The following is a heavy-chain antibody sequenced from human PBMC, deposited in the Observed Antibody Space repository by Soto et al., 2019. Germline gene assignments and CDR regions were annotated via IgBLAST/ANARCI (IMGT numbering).Heavy chain of an antibody. CDR3: ARARRGYSYGLPNY. Sequence: SETLSLTCTVSGGSISSSSYYWGWIRQPPGKGLEWIGSIYYSGSTYYNPSLKSRVTISVDTSKNQFSLKLSSVTAADTAVYYCARARRGYSYGLPNYWGQGTLVTVSS. CDR2: IYYSGST. CDR1: GGSISSSSYY. J-gene: IGHJ4*02. D-gene: IGHD5-18*01. V-gene: IGHV4-39*01.